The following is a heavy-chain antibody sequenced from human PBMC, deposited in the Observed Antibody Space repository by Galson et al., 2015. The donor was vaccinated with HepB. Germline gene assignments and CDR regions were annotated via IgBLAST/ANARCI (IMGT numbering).Heavy chain of an antibody. D-gene: IGHD2-15*01. Sequence: SLRLSCAASEFTFSTYNMNWVRQAPGKGLEWVSSITSSSSYTFYTDSVKGRFTISRDNAKNSLYLQMNSLRAEDTAVYYCARVGRDYCRGGSCYSSAFDIWGQGTMVTVSS. J-gene: IGHJ3*02. CDR2: ITSSSSYT. CDR1: EFTFSTYN. CDR3: ARVGRDYCRGGSCYSSAFDI. V-gene: IGHV3-21*01.